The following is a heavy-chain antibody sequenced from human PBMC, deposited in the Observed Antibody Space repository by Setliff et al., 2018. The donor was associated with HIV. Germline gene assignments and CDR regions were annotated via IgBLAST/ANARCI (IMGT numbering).Heavy chain of an antibody. D-gene: IGHD3-10*01. CDR3: ARESYFYYFDY. CDR2: IYTSGST. V-gene: IGHV4-61*02. J-gene: IGHJ4*02. CDR1: GGSISSGTYY. Sequence: SETLSLTCTVSGGSISSGTYYWSWTRQPAGKGLEWIGRIYTSGSTNYNPSLKSRVTISVDTSKNQLSLKLSSVTAADAAVYYCARESYFYYFDYWGQGTLVTVSS.